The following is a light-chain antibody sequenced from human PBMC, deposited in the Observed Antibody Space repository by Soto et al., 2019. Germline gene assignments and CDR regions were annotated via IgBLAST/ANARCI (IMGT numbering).Light chain of an antibody. CDR1: KNDIGVYDF. J-gene: IGLJ1*01. CDR3: KSYAGSNTYV. CDR2: EVV. V-gene: IGLV2-8*01. Sequence: QSVLTQSPSASGSPGQSVTISCTGTKNDIGVYDFVSWYQHHPGKAPRLIIYEVVQRPSGVPDRFPGSKSGNTASLTVSGLQAADEADYFCKSYAGSNTYVFGSGTKVTVL.